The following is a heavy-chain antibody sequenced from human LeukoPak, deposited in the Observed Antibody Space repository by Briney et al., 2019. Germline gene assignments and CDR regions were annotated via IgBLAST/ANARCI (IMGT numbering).Heavy chain of an antibody. CDR3: ARGDIVVVPAATYFDY. V-gene: IGHV1-2*02. J-gene: IGHJ4*02. CDR2: INPNSGGT. Sequence: GASVKVSCKASGYTFTGYYMHWVRQAPGQGLEWMGWINPNSGGTNYAQKFQGRVTMTRDTSISTAYMELSRLRSDDTAVYYCARGDIVVVPAATYFDYWGQGTLVTVSS. CDR1: GYTFTGYY. D-gene: IGHD2-2*01.